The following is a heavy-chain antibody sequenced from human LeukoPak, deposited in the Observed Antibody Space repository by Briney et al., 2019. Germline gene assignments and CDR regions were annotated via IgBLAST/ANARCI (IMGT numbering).Heavy chain of an antibody. J-gene: IGHJ4*02. Sequence: GGSLRLSCAASGFTLSSYSMNWVRQAPGQGLEWVSSISSSSRDIYHADSVKGRFTISRDNTKNSLYLQMNSLRAEDTAVYYCARREGTFDYWGQGTLVTVSS. CDR2: ISSSSRDI. D-gene: IGHD1-1*01. CDR3: ARREGTFDY. CDR1: GFTLSSYS. V-gene: IGHV3-21*01.